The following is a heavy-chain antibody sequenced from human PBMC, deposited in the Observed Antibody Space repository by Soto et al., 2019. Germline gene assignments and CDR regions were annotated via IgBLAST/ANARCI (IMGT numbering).Heavy chain of an antibody. Sequence: QLQLQESGPGLVKPSETLSLTCSVSGGSISSRTFWWAWIRQPPGKGLEWIGDMYYSGSSYSSPSLKSRVTLSVDTSKNQLSLKLNSVTTADTAVYYCARHPRDDYNYGGSGIFDYWGQGTLVTVSS. CDR1: GGSISSRTFW. D-gene: IGHD4-4*01. CDR3: ARHPRDDYNYGGSGIFDY. J-gene: IGHJ4*02. V-gene: IGHV4-39*01. CDR2: MYYSGSS.